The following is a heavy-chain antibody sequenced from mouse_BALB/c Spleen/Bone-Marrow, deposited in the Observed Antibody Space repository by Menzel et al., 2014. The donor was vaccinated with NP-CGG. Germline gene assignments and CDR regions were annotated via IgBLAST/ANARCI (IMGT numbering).Heavy chain of an antibody. J-gene: IGHJ2*01. CDR3: TRRELGLFDY. V-gene: IGHV5-12-1*01. CDR2: ISNGGGST. D-gene: IGHD4-1*01. CDR1: GFAFSSYD. Sequence: EVQVAESGGGLVKPGGSLKLSCAASGFAFSSYDMSWVRQTPEKRLEWVAYISNGGGSTYYPDTVKGRFTISRDNAKNTLYLQMSSLKSEDTAMYYCTRRELGLFDYWGQGTTLTVSS.